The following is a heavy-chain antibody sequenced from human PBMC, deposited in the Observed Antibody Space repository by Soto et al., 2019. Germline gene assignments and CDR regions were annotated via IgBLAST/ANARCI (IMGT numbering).Heavy chain of an antibody. CDR3: ASIRGGIMVDYGMDV. D-gene: IGHD3-10*01. CDR1: GFTFSSYS. J-gene: IGHJ6*02. CDR2: ISSSSSTI. Sequence: EVQLVESGGGLVQPGGSLRLSCAASGFTFSSYSMNWVRQAPGKGLDWVSYISSSSSTIYYADSVKGRFTISRDNAKNSLYLQMNSLRAEDTAVYYCASIRGGIMVDYGMDVWGQGTTVTVSS. V-gene: IGHV3-48*01.